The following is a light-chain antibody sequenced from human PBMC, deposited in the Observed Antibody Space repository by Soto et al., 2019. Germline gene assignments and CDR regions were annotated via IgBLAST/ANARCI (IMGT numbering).Light chain of an antibody. Sequence: QSVLTQPPSASGSPGQSVTISCTGASSDVGGYSYVSWYQQYPGKAPKLMIYEVSKRPSGVPDRFSGSKFGNTASLTVSGLQAEDEADYYCSSYGGSNNLVFGGGTKVPS. CDR3: SSYGGSNNLV. CDR1: SSDVGGYSY. J-gene: IGLJ2*01. V-gene: IGLV2-8*01. CDR2: EVS.